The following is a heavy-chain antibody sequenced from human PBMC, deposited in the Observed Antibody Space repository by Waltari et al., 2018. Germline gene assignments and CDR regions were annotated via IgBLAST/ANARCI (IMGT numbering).Heavy chain of an antibody. V-gene: IGHV3-7*01. CDR1: GFTFSSYW. Sequence: EVQLVESGGGLVQPGGSLRLSCAASGFTFSSYWMSWVRPAPGKGLEWVANIKQDGSEKYYVDSVKGRFTISRDNAKNSLYLQMNSLRAEDTAVYYCARRPTEWVFQQLYWYFDLWGRGTLVTVSS. D-gene: IGHD3-3*01. CDR3: ARRPTEWVFQQLYWYFDL. CDR2: IKQDGSEK. J-gene: IGHJ2*01.